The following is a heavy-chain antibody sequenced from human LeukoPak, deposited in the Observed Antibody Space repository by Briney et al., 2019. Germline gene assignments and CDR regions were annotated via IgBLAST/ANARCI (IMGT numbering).Heavy chain of an antibody. Sequence: GGSLRLSCAASGFPFNAHWMTWVRQAPGKGLEWVANIRQDGDTKYYVDSVKGRFTISRDNAMNSLYLQMNSLRAEDTAIYYCARSLPYGTTWYGRSDFWGQGTLVTVSS. CDR3: ARSLPYGTTWYGRSDF. J-gene: IGHJ4*02. V-gene: IGHV3-7*03. CDR2: IRQDGDTK. D-gene: IGHD6-13*01. CDR1: GFPFNAHW.